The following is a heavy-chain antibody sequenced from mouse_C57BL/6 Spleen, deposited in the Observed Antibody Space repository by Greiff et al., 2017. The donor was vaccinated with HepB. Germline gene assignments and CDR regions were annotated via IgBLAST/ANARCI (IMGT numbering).Heavy chain of an antibody. J-gene: IGHJ3*01. CDR3: ASSCYDYEAWFAY. CDR2: ISDGGSYT. D-gene: IGHD2-4*01. V-gene: IGHV5-4*03. Sequence: EVNLVESGGGLVKPGGSLKLSCAASGFTFSSYAMSWVRQTPEKRLEWVATISDGGSYTYYPDNVKGRFTISRDNAKNNLYLQMSHLKSEDTAMYYCASSCYDYEAWFAYWGQGTLVTVSA. CDR1: GFTFSSYA.